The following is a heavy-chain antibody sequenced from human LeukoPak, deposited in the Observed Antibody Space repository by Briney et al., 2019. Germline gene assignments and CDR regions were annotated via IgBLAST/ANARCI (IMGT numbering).Heavy chain of an antibody. D-gene: IGHD3-10*01. CDR3: ARYGSETYHKVYAYYGMAV. J-gene: IGHJ6*02. CDR1: GYTFGTYG. Sequence: ASVKVSCKASGYTFGTYGIGWVRQAPGQGFEGRGWISTYNGNTYSAQKLQDRVTVTTDPSTSPASMELRSLRSDHPPTYHCARYGSETYHKVYAYYGMAVWGQGTTVAASS. V-gene: IGHV1-18*01. CDR2: ISTYNGNT.